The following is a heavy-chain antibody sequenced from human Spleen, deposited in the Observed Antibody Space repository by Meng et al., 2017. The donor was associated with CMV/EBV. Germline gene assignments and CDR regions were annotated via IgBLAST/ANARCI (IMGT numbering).Heavy chain of an antibody. Sequence: ISSSSYNWDWIRQPPGKGLEWIGNTYSRGSTNYNPSLKSRVTISVNTSKNQFSLRLSSVTAADTAVYYCARQTNDFWSDDPRGWFDPWGQGTLVTVSS. D-gene: IGHD3-3*01. CDR2: TYSRGST. CDR1: ISSSSYN. J-gene: IGHJ5*02. V-gene: IGHV4-39*01. CDR3: ARQTNDFWSDDPRGWFDP.